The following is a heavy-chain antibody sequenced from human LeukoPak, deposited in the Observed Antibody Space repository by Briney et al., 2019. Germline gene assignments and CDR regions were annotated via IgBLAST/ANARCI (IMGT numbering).Heavy chain of an antibody. V-gene: IGHV1-18*01. Sequence: ASVKVSCKASGYTFTSYGISCVRQAPGQGLEWMGWISAYNGNTNYAQKLQGRVTMTTDTSKSTAYMELRSLRSEDTAVYYCARAARAVAGAPEDYWGQGTLVTVSS. CDR3: ARAARAVAGAPEDY. CDR2: ISAYNGNT. D-gene: IGHD6-19*01. J-gene: IGHJ4*02. CDR1: GYTFTSYG.